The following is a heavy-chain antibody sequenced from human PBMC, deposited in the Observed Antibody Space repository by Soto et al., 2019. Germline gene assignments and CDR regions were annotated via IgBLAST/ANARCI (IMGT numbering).Heavy chain of an antibody. V-gene: IGHV2-5*02. CDR1: GFSLSTSGVG. Sequence: QITLKESGPTLVKPTQTLTLTCTFSGFSLSTSGVGVGWIRQPPGKALEWLALIYWDDDKRYSPSLKSRLTITKDTSKNQVVLTMTNMDPVDTATYFCAHVYGGYDNFDYWGQGTLVTVSS. D-gene: IGHD5-12*01. CDR3: AHVYGGYDNFDY. CDR2: IYWDDDK. J-gene: IGHJ4*02.